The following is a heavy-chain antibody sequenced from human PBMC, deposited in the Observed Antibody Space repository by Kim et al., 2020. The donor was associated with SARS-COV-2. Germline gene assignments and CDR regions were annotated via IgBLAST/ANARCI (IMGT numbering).Heavy chain of an antibody. V-gene: IGHV3-33*06. Sequence: DSVKGRFTISRDNSKNTLYLQMNSLRAEDTAVYYCAKVKGGNSNWYFDLWGRGTLVTVSS. CDR3: AKVKGGNSNWYFDL. D-gene: IGHD2-21*02. J-gene: IGHJ2*01.